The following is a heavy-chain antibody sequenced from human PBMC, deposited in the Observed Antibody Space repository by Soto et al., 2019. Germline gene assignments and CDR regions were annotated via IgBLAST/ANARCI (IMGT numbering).Heavy chain of an antibody. D-gene: IGHD3-10*01. CDR3: ARQGFGPLHGLVDV. CDR1: GGSINSYY. Sequence: QVQLQESGPGLVKPSETLSLSCTVSGGSINSYYWSWIRQSPGKRMEWIGYVHQSWGSSYNPSLQSRVAISLDTSKSQFSLKVTSVTATDTAVYYCARQGFGPLHGLVDVWGQGTTVTVSS. CDR2: VHQSWGS. J-gene: IGHJ6*02. V-gene: IGHV4-59*08.